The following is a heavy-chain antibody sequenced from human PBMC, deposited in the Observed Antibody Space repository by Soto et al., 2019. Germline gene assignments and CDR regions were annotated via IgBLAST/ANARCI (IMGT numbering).Heavy chain of an antibody. J-gene: IGHJ5*02. CDR2: INPSRGTT. Sequence: SVKVSCKASGYTFITYFMHWVRQAPGQGLEWMGVINPSRGTTTYAQKFQDRVTMTRDTSASTVYMELSSLRSEDTAMYYCARSYISSSYWFDPWGQGTLVTVSS. D-gene: IGHD6-6*01. V-gene: IGHV1-46*03. CDR1: GYTFITYF. CDR3: ARSYISSSYWFDP.